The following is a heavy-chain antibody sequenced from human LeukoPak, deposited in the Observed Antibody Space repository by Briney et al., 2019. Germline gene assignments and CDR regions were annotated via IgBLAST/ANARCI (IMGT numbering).Heavy chain of an antibody. CDR3: AREYCSSTSCLYDY. Sequence: PGGSLRLSCAASGFPFSSYSMNWVRQAPGKRLEWVSYISSSSSTIYYADSVKGRFTISRDKAKNSLYLQMNSLRAEDTAVYYCAREYCSSTSCLYDYWGQGTLVTVSS. V-gene: IGHV3-48*01. CDR1: GFPFSSYS. J-gene: IGHJ4*02. D-gene: IGHD2-2*01. CDR2: ISSSSSTI.